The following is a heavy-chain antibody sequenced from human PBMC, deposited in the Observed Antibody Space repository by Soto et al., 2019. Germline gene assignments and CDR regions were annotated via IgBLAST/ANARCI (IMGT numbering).Heavy chain of an antibody. CDR2: ISYDGSNK. CDR3: ARGHIYFDY. J-gene: IGHJ4*02. V-gene: IGHV3-30*14. Sequence: VRQAPGKGLEWVAVISYDGSNKYYADSVKGRFTISRDNSKNTLYLQMNSLRAEDTAVYYCARGHIYFDYWGQGTLVTVYS.